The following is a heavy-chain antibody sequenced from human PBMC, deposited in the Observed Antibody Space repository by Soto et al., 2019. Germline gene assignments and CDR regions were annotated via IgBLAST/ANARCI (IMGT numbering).Heavy chain of an antibody. CDR2: ITHSGSS. Sequence: QVQLQQWGAGLLKPSETLSLTCAVYGGSFSGYYWSWIRQPPGKGLEWIGEITHSGSSNYNLSLKSRVTISVDTSKNQFSLKLSSVTAADTAVYYCARGGFTANWFDPWGQGTLVTVSS. D-gene: IGHD5-18*01. CDR1: GGSFSGYY. J-gene: IGHJ5*02. V-gene: IGHV4-34*01. CDR3: ARGGFTANWFDP.